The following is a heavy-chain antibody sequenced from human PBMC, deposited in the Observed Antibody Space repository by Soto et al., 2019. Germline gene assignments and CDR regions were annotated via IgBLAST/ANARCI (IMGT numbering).Heavy chain of an antibody. J-gene: IGHJ6*03. CDR2: TYYRSRWYN. CDR1: GDSVSSNSAA. Sequence: PSQTLSLTCVISGDSVSSNSAAWNWIRQSPSRGLEWLGRTYYRSRWYNDYAVSVRSRITVNADTSKNQFSLHLNSVTPEDTAVYYCAGTSSFQWYYMEVWDKGSTVTV. V-gene: IGHV6-1*01. CDR3: AGTSSFQWYYMEV. D-gene: IGHD1-7*01.